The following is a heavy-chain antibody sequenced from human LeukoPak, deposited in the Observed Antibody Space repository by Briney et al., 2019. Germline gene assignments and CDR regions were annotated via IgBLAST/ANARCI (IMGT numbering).Heavy chain of an antibody. V-gene: IGHV4-34*01. J-gene: IGHJ3*02. Sequence: SETLSLTCAVYGGSFSGYYWSWIRQPPGKGLEWIGEINHSGSTNYHPSLKSRVTISVDTSKNQFSLKLSSVTAADTAVYYCAAPGYSSSWSGSDAFDIWGQGTMVTVSS. CDR2: INHSGST. D-gene: IGHD6-13*01. CDR3: AAPGYSSSWSGSDAFDI. CDR1: GGSFSGYY.